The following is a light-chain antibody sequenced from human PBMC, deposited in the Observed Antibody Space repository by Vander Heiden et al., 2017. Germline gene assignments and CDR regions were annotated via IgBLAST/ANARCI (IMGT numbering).Light chain of an antibody. CDR2: DNN. V-gene: IGLV1-51*01. Sequence: QSVLTQPPSVSAAPGQRVTISCPGRSSNIGNNYVSWYQHLPGTSPKLLIYDNNKRPSGIPDRFSGPKSGTSATLGITGLQTGDEADYYCATWDTSLSAMIFGGGTKLTVL. CDR1: SSNIGNNY. J-gene: IGLJ2*01. CDR3: ATWDTSLSAMI.